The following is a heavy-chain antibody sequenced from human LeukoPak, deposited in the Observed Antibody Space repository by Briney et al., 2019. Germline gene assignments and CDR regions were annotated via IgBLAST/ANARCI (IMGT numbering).Heavy chain of an antibody. V-gene: IGHV4-39*01. D-gene: IGHD3-22*01. Sequence: SETLSLTCTVSGGSISSYYWGWIRQPPGKGLEWIGSIYYSGSTYYNPSLKSRVTISVDTSKNQFSLKLSSVTAADTAVYYCARLDDSSGYLHWGQGTLVTVSS. J-gene: IGHJ4*02. CDR1: GGSISSYY. CDR2: IYYSGST. CDR3: ARLDDSSGYLH.